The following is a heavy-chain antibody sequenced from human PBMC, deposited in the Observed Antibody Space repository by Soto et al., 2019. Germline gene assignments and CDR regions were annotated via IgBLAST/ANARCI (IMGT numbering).Heavy chain of an antibody. Sequence: QVQLQESGPGLVKPSQTLSLTCTVSGGSINSGGFYWSWFRQHPGQGLEWIVYIYYSGSTYYNPSLKSRLTISVDTSKNQFSLKLSSVTAADTAFYYCARVVVVTYSFDYWGQGTLVTVSS. CDR3: ARVVVVTYSFDY. CDR1: GGSINSGGFY. J-gene: IGHJ4*02. D-gene: IGHD3-22*01. V-gene: IGHV4-31*03. CDR2: IYYSGST.